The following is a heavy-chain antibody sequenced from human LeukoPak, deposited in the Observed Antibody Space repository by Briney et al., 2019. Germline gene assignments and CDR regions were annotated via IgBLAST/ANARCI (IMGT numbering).Heavy chain of an antibody. CDR1: GGSSSGYY. D-gene: IGHD6-13*01. V-gene: IGHV4-34*01. Sequence: SETLSPTCAVYGGSSSGYYWSWIRQPPGKGLEWIGDISHSGSTNYNPSLKSRVTISVDTSKNQFSLKLSSVTAADTAVYYCARHGEYSSSWAYYYYYYMDVWGKGTTVTISS. J-gene: IGHJ6*03. CDR2: ISHSGST. CDR3: ARHGEYSSSWAYYYYYYMDV.